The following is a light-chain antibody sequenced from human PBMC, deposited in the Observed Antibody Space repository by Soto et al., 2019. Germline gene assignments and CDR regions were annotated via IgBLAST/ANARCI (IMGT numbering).Light chain of an antibody. CDR3: AAWDDSLSGYV. CDR2: RNN. CDR1: SSNIGSNY. J-gene: IGLJ1*01. V-gene: IGLV1-47*01. Sequence: QSVLTQPPSASGTPGQRVTISWSGSSSNIGSNYVYWYQQLPGTAPKLLIYRNNQRPSGVPDRFSGSKSGTSASLAISGLRSEDEADYYCAAWDDSLSGYVFGPGTKLTVL.